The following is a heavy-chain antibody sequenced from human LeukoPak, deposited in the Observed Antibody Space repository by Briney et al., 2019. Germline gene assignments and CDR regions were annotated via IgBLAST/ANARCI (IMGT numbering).Heavy chain of an antibody. J-gene: IGHJ4*02. CDR1: GGHISSGSQY. D-gene: IGHD3-22*01. V-gene: IGHV4-61*02. Sequence: SETLSLTCTVSGGHISSGSQYWSWIRQPAGKGLEWIGRIYTSGSTNYNPSLKSRVTISVDTSKNQFSLKLSSVTAADTAVYYCASVYYYDSSGYEGEPFDYWGQGTLVTVSS. CDR3: ASVYYYDSSGYEGEPFDY. CDR2: IYTSGST.